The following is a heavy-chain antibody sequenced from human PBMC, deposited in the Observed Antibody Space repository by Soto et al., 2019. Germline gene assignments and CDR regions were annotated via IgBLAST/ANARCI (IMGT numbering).Heavy chain of an antibody. Sequence: GSLRLSCAASGFTFSSYGMHWVRQAPGKGLEWVAVIWYDGSNKYYADSVKGRFTISRDNSKNTLYLQMNSLRAEDTAVYYCARAAAGDAFDIWGQGTMVTVSS. CDR2: IWYDGSNK. CDR3: ARAAAGDAFDI. J-gene: IGHJ3*02. V-gene: IGHV3-33*01. CDR1: GFTFSSYG. D-gene: IGHD6-13*01.